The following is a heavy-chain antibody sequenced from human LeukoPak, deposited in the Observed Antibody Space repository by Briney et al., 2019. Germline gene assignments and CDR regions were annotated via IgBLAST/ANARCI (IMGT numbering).Heavy chain of an antibody. D-gene: IGHD6-19*01. J-gene: IGHJ5*02. CDR1: GSRFTSYW. V-gene: IGHV5-51*01. Sequence: GAALKISFKGSGSRFTSYWIGWGRRMPGKGMEWMGIIYPGESDTRYSTSFQGQVTISAEKSINTAYLQWSSLKASDTAMYYCARQSSSGWPFDLWGQGTLVTVSS. CDR3: ARQSSSGWPFDL. CDR2: IYPGESDT.